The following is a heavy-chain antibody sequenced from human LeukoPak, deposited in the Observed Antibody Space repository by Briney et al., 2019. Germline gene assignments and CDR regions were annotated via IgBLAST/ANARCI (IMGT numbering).Heavy chain of an antibody. D-gene: IGHD3-10*01. J-gene: IGHJ4*02. Sequence: GGSLRLSCAVSGFTVSAHYMSWVRQAPGKGLECVSFLYTGGDTYYADSVKGRFTISRDNSKNTLYLQMNSLRAEDTAVHYCARGPGSRGIFDYWGQGTLVTVSS. CDR1: GFTVSAHY. CDR2: LYTGGDT. CDR3: ARGPGSRGIFDY. V-gene: IGHV3-53*01.